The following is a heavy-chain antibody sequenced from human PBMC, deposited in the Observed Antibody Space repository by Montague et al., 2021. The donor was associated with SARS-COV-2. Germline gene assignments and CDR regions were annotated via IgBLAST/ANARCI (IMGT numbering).Heavy chain of an antibody. CDR2: TYYRPKWYH. Sequence: CAISGDSVSSNTATWNWIRQSPSRGLEWLGRTYYRPKWYHDYAISLKSRITINPDTSKNQFSLQLGSVAPEDTAVFYCARTTTRMLYPENAFDIWGQGTMVTVSS. CDR3: ARTTTRMLYPENAFDI. CDR1: GDSVSSNTAT. D-gene: IGHD2-15*01. V-gene: IGHV6-1*01. J-gene: IGHJ3*02.